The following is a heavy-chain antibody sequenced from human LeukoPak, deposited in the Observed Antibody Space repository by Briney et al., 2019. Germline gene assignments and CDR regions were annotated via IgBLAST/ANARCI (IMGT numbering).Heavy chain of an antibody. Sequence: ASVKVSCKVSGYTLTELSMHWVRQAPGKGLEWMGGFDPEDGETIYAQKLQGRVTMTTDTSTSTAYMELRSLRSDDTAVYYCARDSASGWPDYWGQGTLVTVSS. CDR1: GYTLTELS. V-gene: IGHV1-24*01. CDR2: FDPEDGET. J-gene: IGHJ4*02. CDR3: ARDSASGWPDY. D-gene: IGHD6-19*01.